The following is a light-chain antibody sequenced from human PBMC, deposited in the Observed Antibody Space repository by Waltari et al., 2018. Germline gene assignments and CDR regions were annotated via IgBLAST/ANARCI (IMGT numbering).Light chain of an antibody. J-gene: IGKJ1*01. CDR1: QNILYNSNNRNY. CDR3: QQYYKTPWT. Sequence: DIVMTQSQDSLAVSLGERATINCQSSQNILYNSNNRNYLAWYQQKRGQAPKLLIYWASTRDFGVPDRFSGSGSGTHFTLTITSLQAEDVAVYYCQQYYKTPWTFGQGTKVEVK. CDR2: WAS. V-gene: IGKV4-1*01.